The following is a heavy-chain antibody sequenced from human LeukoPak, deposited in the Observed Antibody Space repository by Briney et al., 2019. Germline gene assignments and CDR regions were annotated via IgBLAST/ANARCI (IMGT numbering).Heavy chain of an antibody. D-gene: IGHD3-22*01. Sequence: SETLSLTCAVYGGSFSGYYWSWIRQPPGKGLEWIGEINHSGSTNYNPSLKSLVTISVDTSKNQFSLKLSSVTAADTAVYYCARGRDSSGYYYRGFGIDYWGQGTLVTVSS. CDR1: GGSFSGYY. V-gene: IGHV4-34*01. CDR3: ARGRDSSGYYYRGFGIDY. J-gene: IGHJ4*02. CDR2: INHSGST.